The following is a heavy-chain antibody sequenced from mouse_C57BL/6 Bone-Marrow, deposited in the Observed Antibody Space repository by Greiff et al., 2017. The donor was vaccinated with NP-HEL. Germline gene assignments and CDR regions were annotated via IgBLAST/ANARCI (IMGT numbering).Heavy chain of an antibody. V-gene: IGHV14-4*01. CDR2: IDPENGDT. CDR3: TTGGSVGYYLRFAY. CDR1: GFNIKDDY. Sequence: EVQLQQSGAELVRPGASVKLSCTASGFNIKDDYMHWVKQRPEQGLEWIGWIDPENGDTEYASKFQGKATITADTSSNTAYLPLSSLTSEDTAVYYCTTGGSVGYYLRFAYWGQGTLVTVSA. J-gene: IGHJ3*01. D-gene: IGHD2-3*01.